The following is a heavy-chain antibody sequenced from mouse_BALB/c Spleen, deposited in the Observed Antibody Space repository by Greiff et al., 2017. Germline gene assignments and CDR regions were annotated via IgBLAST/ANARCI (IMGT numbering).Heavy chain of an antibody. J-gene: IGHJ3*01. CDR2: IYPGNGGT. CDR3: ARGSYGRGFAY. V-gene: IGHV1-12*01. CDR1: GYTFTSYN. Sequence: QVQLQQSGAELVRSGASVKMSCKASGYTFTSYNMHWVKQTPGQGLEWIGYIYPGNGGTNYNQKFKGKATLTADTSSSTAYMQISSLTSEDSAVYFCARGSYGRGFAYWGQGTLVTVSA. D-gene: IGHD1-1*01.